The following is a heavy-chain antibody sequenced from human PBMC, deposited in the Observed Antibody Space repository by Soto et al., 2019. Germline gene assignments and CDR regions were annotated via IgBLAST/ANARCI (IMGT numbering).Heavy chain of an antibody. Sequence: GGSLRLSCAASGFTFSSYAMHWVRQAPGKGLEWVAVISYDGSNKYYADSVKGRFTISRDNSKNTLYLQMNSLRAEDTAVYYCARSLYDSSGYYFDYWGQGTLVTVSS. CDR3: ARSLYDSSGYYFDY. D-gene: IGHD3-22*01. V-gene: IGHV3-30-3*01. CDR1: GFTFSSYA. J-gene: IGHJ4*02. CDR2: ISYDGSNK.